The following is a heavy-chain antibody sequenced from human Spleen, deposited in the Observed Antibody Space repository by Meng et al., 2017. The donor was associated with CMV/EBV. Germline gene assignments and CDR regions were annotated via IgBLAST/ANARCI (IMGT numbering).Heavy chain of an antibody. CDR2: INSDGSST. CDR1: GFIFSSYW. D-gene: IGHD3-3*01. V-gene: IGHV3-74*01. Sequence: GESLKISCAASGFIFSSYWMHWVRQAPGKGLVWVSRINSDGSSTSYADSVKGRFTISRDNAKSTLYLQMNSLRAEDTAVYYCVRRGDDFWSGYLYWGQGALVTVSS. J-gene: IGHJ4*02. CDR3: VRRGDDFWSGYLY.